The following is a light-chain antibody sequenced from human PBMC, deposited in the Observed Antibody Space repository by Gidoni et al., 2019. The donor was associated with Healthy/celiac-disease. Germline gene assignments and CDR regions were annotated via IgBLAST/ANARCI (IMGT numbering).Light chain of an antibody. CDR2: GAS. Sequence: EIVLKQSPGTLSLSPGERATLSCRASQSVSSSYLAWYQQKPGQAPRLLIYGASSRATGIPDRFSGSGSGTDFTLTISRLDPEDFAVYYCQQYGSSHTFGQGTKLEIK. CDR3: QQYGSSHT. CDR1: QSVSSSY. J-gene: IGKJ2*01. V-gene: IGKV3-20*01.